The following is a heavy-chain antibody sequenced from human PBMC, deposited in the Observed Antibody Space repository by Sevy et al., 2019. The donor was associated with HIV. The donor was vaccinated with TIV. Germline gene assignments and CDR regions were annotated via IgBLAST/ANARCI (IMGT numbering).Heavy chain of an antibody. Sequence: ASVKVSCKASGDTFTNNYIHWVRQAPGQGLEWMGMVDPSAGNTTYAQKFQGRVTMTRDTSTSILYMDLSSLRSEDTAVYYCVRADPDXHFDXWGQGTLVTVSS. J-gene: IGHJ4*02. CDR1: GDTFTNNY. CDR3: VRADPDXHFDX. CDR2: VDPSAGNT. V-gene: IGHV1-46*01.